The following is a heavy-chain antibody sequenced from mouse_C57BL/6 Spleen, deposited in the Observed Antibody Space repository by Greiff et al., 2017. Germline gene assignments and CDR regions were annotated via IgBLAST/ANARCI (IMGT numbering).Heavy chain of an antibody. V-gene: IGHV5-4*03. D-gene: IGHD2-2*01. CDR2: ISDGGSYT. Sequence: EVKLMESGGGLVKPGGSLKLSCAASGFTFSSYAMSWVRQTPEKRLEWVATISDGGSYTYYPDNVKGRFTISRDNAKNNLYLQMRHLKSEDTAMYYWASTMVKGFACRGQGALVTVST. J-gene: IGHJ3*01. CDR1: GFTFSSYA. CDR3: ASTMVKGFAC.